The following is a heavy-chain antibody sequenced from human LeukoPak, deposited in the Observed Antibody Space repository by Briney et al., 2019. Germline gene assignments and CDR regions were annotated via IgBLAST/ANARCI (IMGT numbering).Heavy chain of an antibody. Sequence: ASVKVSCKASGYTFTSYDINWVRQAPGQGLEWMGWINPNSGGTNYAQKFQGRVTMTRDTSISTAYMELSRLRSDDTAVYYCARDRRERAYYYYYMDVWGKGTTVTISS. CDR1: GYTFTSYD. V-gene: IGHV1-2*02. J-gene: IGHJ6*03. CDR2: INPNSGGT. D-gene: IGHD5-24*01. CDR3: ARDRRERAYYYYYMDV.